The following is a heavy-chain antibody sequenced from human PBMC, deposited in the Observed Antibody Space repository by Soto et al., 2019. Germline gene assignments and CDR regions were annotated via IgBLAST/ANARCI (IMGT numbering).Heavy chain of an antibody. V-gene: IGHV4-39*01. Sequence: SETLSVTCTVSGDSIISSDFYWGWVRQPPGKGLEWIGSIFYPGSSYYNPSLKSRVTMSVDTSKNQFSLRLRSVTAADTALYFCARHSLALRKNNWFDPWGHGIMVTVSS. CDR3: ARHSLALRKNNWFDP. CDR1: GDSIISSDFY. CDR2: IFYPGSS. D-gene: IGHD3-3*02. J-gene: IGHJ5*02.